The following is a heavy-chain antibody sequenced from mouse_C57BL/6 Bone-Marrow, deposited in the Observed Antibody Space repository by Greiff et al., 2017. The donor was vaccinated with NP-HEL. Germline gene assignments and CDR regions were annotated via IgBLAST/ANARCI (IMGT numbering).Heavy chain of an antibody. CDR2: ISNGGGST. Sequence: EVKLMESGGGLVQPGGSLKLSCAASGFTFSDYYMYWVRQTPEKRLEWVAYISNGGGSTYYPDTVKGRFPISRDNAKNTLYLQMSRLKSEDTAMYYCARHDDGSSYWYFDVWGTRTTLTVSS. CDR3: ARHDDGSSYWYFDV. J-gene: IGHJ1*03. V-gene: IGHV5-12*01. D-gene: IGHD1-1*01. CDR1: GFTFSDYY.